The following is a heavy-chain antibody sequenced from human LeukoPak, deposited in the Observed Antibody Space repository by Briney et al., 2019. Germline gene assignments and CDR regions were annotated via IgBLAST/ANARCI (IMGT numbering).Heavy chain of an antibody. Sequence: PGGSLRLSCAASGFTFSNAWMSWVRQAPGKGLEWVGRIKSRTDGGTTDYAAPVKGRFTISRDDSKNTLYLQMNSLKTEDTAVYYCTTDWVLTTVTTWHVPFHYWGQGTLVTVSS. V-gene: IGHV3-15*01. CDR3: TTDWVLTTVTTWHVPFHY. D-gene: IGHD4-17*01. CDR1: GFTFSNAW. J-gene: IGHJ4*02. CDR2: IKSRTDGGTT.